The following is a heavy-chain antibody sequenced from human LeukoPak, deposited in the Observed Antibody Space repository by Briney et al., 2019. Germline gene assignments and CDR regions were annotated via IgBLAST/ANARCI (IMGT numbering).Heavy chain of an antibody. CDR2: IYAGDSDT. Sequence: GESLKISCKGSGYSFTSYWIGWVRQMPGKGLEWMGIIYAGDSDTRYSPSFQGQVTMSVDKSINTAYLQWSSLKASDTAVYYCARRVYEDKKDGFDIWGQGTMVTGSS. V-gene: IGHV5-51*01. J-gene: IGHJ3*02. CDR3: ARRVYEDKKDGFDI. CDR1: GYSFTSYW. D-gene: IGHD5/OR15-5a*01.